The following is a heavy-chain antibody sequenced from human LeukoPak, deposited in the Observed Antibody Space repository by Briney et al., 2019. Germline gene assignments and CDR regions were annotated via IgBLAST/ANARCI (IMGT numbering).Heavy chain of an antibody. CDR1: GFTFSSYA. Sequence: GGSLRLSCAASGFTFSSYAMHWVRQAPGKGLEYVSAISSNGGSTYYANSVKGRFTISRDNSKNTLYLQMGSLRAEDMAVYYCARGDDAFDIWGQGTMVTVSS. CDR2: ISSNGGST. V-gene: IGHV3-64*01. CDR3: ARGDDAFDI. J-gene: IGHJ3*02.